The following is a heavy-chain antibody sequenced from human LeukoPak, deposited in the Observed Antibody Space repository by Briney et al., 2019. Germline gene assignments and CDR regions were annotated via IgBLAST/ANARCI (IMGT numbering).Heavy chain of an antibody. J-gene: IGHJ5*02. CDR1: CGSISSGDYY. CDR2: IYYSGST. CDR3: AKGEAAAGNNWFDP. D-gene: IGHD6-13*01. Sequence: SQTLSLTCTVSCGSISSGDYYWSWIRQPPGKGLEWIGYIYYSGSTYYNPSLKSRVTISVDTSKNQFSLKLSSVTAADTAVYYCAKGEAAAGNNWFDPWGQGTLVTVSS. V-gene: IGHV4-30-4*08.